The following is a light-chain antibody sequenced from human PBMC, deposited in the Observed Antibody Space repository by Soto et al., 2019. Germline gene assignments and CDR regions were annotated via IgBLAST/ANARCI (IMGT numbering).Light chain of an antibody. Sequence: QSVLTQPASVSGSPGQSITISCTGTSSDVGGYSHVSWYQQHPGKAPKVIIYDVSDRPSGVSNCFSGSKSGNTASLTISGLQAEDEADFYCTSYTTSSTYVFGTGTKVTVL. CDR3: TSYTTSSTYV. CDR2: DVS. CDR1: SSDVGGYSH. V-gene: IGLV2-14*03. J-gene: IGLJ1*01.